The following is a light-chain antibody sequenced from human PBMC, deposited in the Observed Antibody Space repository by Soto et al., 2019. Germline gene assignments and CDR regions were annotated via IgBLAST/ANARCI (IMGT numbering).Light chain of an antibody. J-gene: IGKJ1*01. CDR2: GAS. V-gene: IGKV3-15*01. Sequence: EIVMTQSPATLSVSPGERATLSCRASQSVNTNLAWYQQKPGQAPRLLMYGASTRATGIPARFSGSGSGTEFTLTISSLQSEDFAVYYCQQYNNWPPWTFGQGPKVDIK. CDR1: QSVNTN. CDR3: QQYNNWPPWT.